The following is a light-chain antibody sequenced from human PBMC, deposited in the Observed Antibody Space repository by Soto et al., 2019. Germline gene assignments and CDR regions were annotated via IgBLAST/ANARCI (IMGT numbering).Light chain of an antibody. J-gene: IGKJ2*01. Sequence: DIHMTQSPSSLSVSVGDRVTITCRASQTISSFLKWYQQKPGEAPKVLIYAASTLQSGVPSRFSGSEFGTDFTLTISNLQPEDSATYYCQQSFSTPPTFGQGTKLEIK. CDR3: QQSFSTPPT. CDR2: AAS. CDR1: QTISSF. V-gene: IGKV1-39*01.